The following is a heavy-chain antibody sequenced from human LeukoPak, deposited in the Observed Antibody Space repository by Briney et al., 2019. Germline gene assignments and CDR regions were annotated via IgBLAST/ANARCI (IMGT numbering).Heavy chain of an antibody. CDR3: ARDKGSSSGYNWFDP. D-gene: IGHD6-6*01. CDR1: GGSISSYY. Sequence: SETLSLTCTVSGGSISSYYWSWIRQPAGKGLEWIGRIYTSGSTNYNASLKSRVSMSVDTSKNQFSLKLSSVTAADTAVYYCARDKGSSSGYNWFDPWGQGTLVTVSS. CDR2: IYTSGST. V-gene: IGHV4-4*07. J-gene: IGHJ5*02.